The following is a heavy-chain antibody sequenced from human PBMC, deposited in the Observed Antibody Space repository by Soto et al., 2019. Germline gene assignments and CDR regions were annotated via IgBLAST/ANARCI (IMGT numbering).Heavy chain of an antibody. CDR3: AKNVDTAMAYYYYYGMDV. CDR2: ISYDGSNK. Sequence: GGSLRLSCAASGFTFSSYGMHWVRQAPGKGLEWVPVISYDGSNKYYADSVKGRFTISRDNSKNTLYLQMNSLRAEDTAVYYCAKNVDTAMAYYYYYGMDVWGQGTTVTVS. J-gene: IGHJ6*02. V-gene: IGHV3-30*18. D-gene: IGHD5-18*01. CDR1: GFTFSSYG.